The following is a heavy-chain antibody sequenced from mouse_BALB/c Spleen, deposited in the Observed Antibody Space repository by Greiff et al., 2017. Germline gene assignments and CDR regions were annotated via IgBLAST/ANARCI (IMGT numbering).Heavy chain of an antibody. CDR1: GYTFTSYW. V-gene: IGHV1S81*02. J-gene: IGHJ2*01. CDR3: ARGGSSWGYFDY. CDR2: INPSNGST. D-gene: IGHD1-1*01. Sequence: QVQLQQPGAELVKPGASVKLSCKASGYTFTSYWMHWVKQRPGQGLEWIGEINPSNGSTNYNEKFKSKATLTVDKSSSTAYMQLSSLTSEDSAVYFCARGGSSWGYFDYWGQGTTVTVSS.